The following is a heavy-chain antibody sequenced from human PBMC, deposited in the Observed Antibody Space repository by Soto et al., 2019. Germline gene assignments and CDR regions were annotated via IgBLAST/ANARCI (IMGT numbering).Heavy chain of an antibody. D-gene: IGHD3-3*01. J-gene: IGHJ4*02. CDR2: IDTSGTKI. CDR3: ASHYDMWSGYLSPVDY. V-gene: IGHV3-11*01. CDR1: RYTFSDYY. Sequence: GGSLRLSCAASRYTFSDYYMSWIRQAPGKGLEWISYIDTSGTKIYYADSVKGRFTITRDNAKNSLYLEMNSLRDEDTAVYYCASHYDMWSGYLSPVDYWGQGTLVTVSS.